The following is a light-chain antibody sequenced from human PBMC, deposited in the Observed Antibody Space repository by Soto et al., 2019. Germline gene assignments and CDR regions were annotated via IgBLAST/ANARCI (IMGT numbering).Light chain of an antibody. J-gene: IGKJ2*01. CDR1: QSISSW. Sequence: DIQMTQSPSTLSASVGDRVTITCRASQSISSWLAWYQQKPGKAPKVLIYKASYLESGVPLRFSGSGSGTEFTLTISSLQPDDFATYYCQQCNSFPYTFGQGTKLEIK. V-gene: IGKV1-5*03. CDR3: QQCNSFPYT. CDR2: KAS.